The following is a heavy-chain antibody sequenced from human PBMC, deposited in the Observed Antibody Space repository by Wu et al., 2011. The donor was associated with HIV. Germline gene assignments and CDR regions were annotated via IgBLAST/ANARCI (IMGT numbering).Heavy chain of an antibody. D-gene: IGHD6-19*01. V-gene: IGHV1-69*14. Sequence: QVQLVQSGAEVKKPGSSVKVSCKASGGTFSRYAINWVRQAPGQGLEWMGGIIPIFGTAKYVQKFQGRVTITADKSTSTAYMELSSLTSEDTAVYYCARGGSSGWYANWGQGTLVTVSS. CDR2: IIPIFGTA. CDR3: ARGGSSGWYAN. J-gene: IGHJ4*02. CDR1: GGTFSRYA.